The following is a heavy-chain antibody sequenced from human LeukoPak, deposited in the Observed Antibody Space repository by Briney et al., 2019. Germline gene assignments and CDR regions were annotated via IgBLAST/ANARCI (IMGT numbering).Heavy chain of an antibody. CDR2: IRYDGSNK. Sequence: PGGSLGLSCAASGFTFSSYGMHWVRQAPGKGLEWVAFIRYDGSNKYYADSVKGRFTISRDNSKNTLYLQMNSLRAEDTAVYYCASEVGATGDYWGQGTLVTVSS. V-gene: IGHV3-30*02. CDR1: GFTFSSYG. CDR3: ASEVGATGDY. D-gene: IGHD1-26*01. J-gene: IGHJ4*02.